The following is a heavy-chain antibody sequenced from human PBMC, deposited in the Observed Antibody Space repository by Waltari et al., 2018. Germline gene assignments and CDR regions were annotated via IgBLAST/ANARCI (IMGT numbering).Heavy chain of an antibody. V-gene: IGHV4-38-2*01. CDR2: IYHSGST. CDR3: ARHAYDYNIDY. D-gene: IGHD4-4*01. CDR1: GYSISSGYY. Sequence: QVQLQESGPGLVKPSETLSLTCAVSGYSISSGYYWGWIRQPPGKGLEWIGSIYHSGSTYYNPSLKSRVTISVDTSKNQFSLKLSSVTAADTAVYYCARHAYDYNIDYWGQGTLVIVSS. J-gene: IGHJ4*02.